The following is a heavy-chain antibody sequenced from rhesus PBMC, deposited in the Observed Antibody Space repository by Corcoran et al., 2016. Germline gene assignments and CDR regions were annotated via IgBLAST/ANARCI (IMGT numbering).Heavy chain of an antibody. D-gene: IGHD2-21*01. Sequence: QVQLQESGPGLVKPSETLSLTCAVSGGSISSGYYYWSWIRQPPGKGLEWIGYITYSGSTSYNPSLQSRVTISRDTSKYQFSLKLGSVTAADTAVYYCARAGRPYGLDSWGQGVVVTVSS. CDR3: ARAGRPYGLDS. CDR1: GGSISSGYYY. V-gene: IGHV4-122*02. CDR2: ITYSGST. J-gene: IGHJ6*01.